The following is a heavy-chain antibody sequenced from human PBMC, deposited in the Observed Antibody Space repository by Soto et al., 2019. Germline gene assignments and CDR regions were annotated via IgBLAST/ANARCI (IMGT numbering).Heavy chain of an antibody. V-gene: IGHV4-39*01. Sequence: PLETLSLTYAVSGGSISSSSCYWGWIRQPPGKGLEWLGTVYYSGSTKYNPSLKSRLTMSVDTFRKQFSLRLGSVTAADTAVYYCARLLTSSSYYDVLNGYSVDYCGQGTLVTVS. CDR2: VYYSGST. J-gene: IGHJ4*02. CDR1: GGSISSSSCY. CDR3: ARLLTSSSYYDVLNGYSVDY. D-gene: IGHD3-9*01.